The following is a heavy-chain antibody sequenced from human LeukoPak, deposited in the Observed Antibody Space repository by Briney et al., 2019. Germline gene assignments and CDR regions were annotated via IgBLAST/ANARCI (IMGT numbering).Heavy chain of an antibody. V-gene: IGHV3-7*04. J-gene: IGHJ4*02. Sequence: GGSLRLSCAASGFPFSSYWMSWVRQAPGKGLEWVANIKKDGDDKHYVDSVKGRFTVSRDNAKTSLYLQMNNLRAEDTAVDYCARVPGTSNYYGSGSPDYWGQGTLVTVSS. D-gene: IGHD3-10*01. CDR3: ARVPGTSNYYGSGSPDY. CDR1: GFPFSSYW. CDR2: IKKDGDDK.